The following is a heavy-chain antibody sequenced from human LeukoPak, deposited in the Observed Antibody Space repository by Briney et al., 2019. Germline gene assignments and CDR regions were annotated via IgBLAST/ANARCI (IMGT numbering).Heavy chain of an antibody. D-gene: IGHD2-2*01. J-gene: IGHJ5*02. CDR1: GYTFSSYG. CDR3: ARDFTPYCSSTSCSWFDP. CDR2: ISAYSGNT. Sequence: ASVKVSCKASGYTFSSYGISWVRQAPGQGLEWVGWISAYSGNTIYAQKLQGRVTMTTDTSTSTAYMELRSLISDDTAVYYCARDFTPYCSSTSCSWFDPWGQGTLVIVSS. V-gene: IGHV1-18*01.